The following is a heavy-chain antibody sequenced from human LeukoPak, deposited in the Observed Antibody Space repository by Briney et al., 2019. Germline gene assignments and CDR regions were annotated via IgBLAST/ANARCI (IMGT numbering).Heavy chain of an antibody. CDR3: ANPARDFADSGAITW. CDR1: GGSFSYYY. CDR2: INHSGST. Sequence: SETLSLTCAVYGGSFSYYYWSWVRQPPAKGLEWVGEINHSGSTNYNPYLKSRVTISADTSKNQFSLKLTSVTAAATAVYYCANPARDFADSGAITWWGQGTLVTVSS. V-gene: IGHV4-34*01. J-gene: IGHJ4*02. D-gene: IGHD4-17*01.